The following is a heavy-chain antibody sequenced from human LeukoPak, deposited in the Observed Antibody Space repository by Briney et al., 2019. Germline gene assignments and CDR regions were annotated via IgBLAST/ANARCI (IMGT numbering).Heavy chain of an antibody. CDR2: ISGSGGST. Sequence: GGSLRLSCAASGFNFSTYAISGVRQAPGKGLEWVSAISGSGGSTYYADSVKGRFTISRDNSKNTLYLQMDSLRAEDTAIYYCAKDLAVAGTYYFDYWGQGTLVTVSS. V-gene: IGHV3-23*01. CDR3: AKDLAVAGTYYFDY. J-gene: IGHJ4*02. CDR1: GFNFSTYA. D-gene: IGHD6-19*01.